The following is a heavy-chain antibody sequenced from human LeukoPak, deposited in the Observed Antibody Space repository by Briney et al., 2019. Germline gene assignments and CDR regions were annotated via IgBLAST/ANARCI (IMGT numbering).Heavy chain of an antibody. D-gene: IGHD4-17*01. Sequence: SETLSLTCTVSGGSISPYYWSWIRQPPGKGLEWIGYISYSGSTSFNPSLKSRVTISVDTSTNQFSLALSSVIAADTAVYYCARAGSYRLTTTLWGQGTLVTVSS. CDR1: GGSISPYY. CDR2: ISYSGST. CDR3: ARAGSYRLTTTL. V-gene: IGHV4-59*01. J-gene: IGHJ4*02.